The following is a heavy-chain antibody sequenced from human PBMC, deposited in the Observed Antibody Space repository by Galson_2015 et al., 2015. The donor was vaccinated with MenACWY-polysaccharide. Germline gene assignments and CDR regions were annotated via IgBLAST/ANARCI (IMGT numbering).Heavy chain of an antibody. V-gene: IGHV6-1*01. J-gene: IGHJ3*02. D-gene: IGHD3-3*02. CDR1: GDSDSSNRAA. CDR3: ARDPSAFSAPSAFDI. Sequence: CAISGDSDSSNRAAWNWVRQSPSRGLEWLGRTYYRSKWYNDYALSVKSRITINPDTSKNQFSLQLNSVTPEDTAVYYCARDPSAFSAPSAFDIWGQGTVVTVSS. CDR2: TYYRSKWYN.